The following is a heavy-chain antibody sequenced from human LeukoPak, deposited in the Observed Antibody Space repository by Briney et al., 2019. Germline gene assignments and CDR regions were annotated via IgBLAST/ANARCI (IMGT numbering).Heavy chain of an antibody. V-gene: IGHV3-23*01. CDR1: RFTVSSDA. D-gene: IGHD6-13*01. J-gene: IGHJ4*02. Sequence: GALTLACAPARFTVSSDARSGVRQAPGNGLEWVSAISGSGGSTYYADSVKGRFTISRDNSKDTLYLQMNSLRAEDTAVYYCAKSGATGYSSSWGVFDYWGQGTLVTVSS. CDR2: ISGSGGST. CDR3: AKSGATGYSSSWGVFDY.